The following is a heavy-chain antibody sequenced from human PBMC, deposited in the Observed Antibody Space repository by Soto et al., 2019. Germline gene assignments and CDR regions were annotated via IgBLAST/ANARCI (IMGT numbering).Heavy chain of an antibody. J-gene: IGHJ4*02. CDR3: ATKTSCDFTEGPDY. D-gene: IGHD2-15*01. Sequence: QVQLVESGGGVVQPGRSLRLSCAASGFTFRTYGMHWVRQAPGKGLEWVAVISHDEIKKSYADSVKGRFTIPRDNSENILYLQMNSLRIEDTAVYYCATKTSCDFTEGPDYWGQGYLVTVSS. CDR2: ISHDEIKK. V-gene: IGHV3-30*03. CDR1: GFTFRTYG.